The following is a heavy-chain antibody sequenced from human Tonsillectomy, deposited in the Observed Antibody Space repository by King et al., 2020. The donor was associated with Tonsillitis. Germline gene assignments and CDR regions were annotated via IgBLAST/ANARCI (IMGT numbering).Heavy chain of an antibody. Sequence: VQLQQWGAGLLKPSETLSLTCAVYGGSFSGYYWSWIRQPPGKGLEWIGEINHSGSTNYNPSLKSRVTISVDTSKNQFSLKLSSVTAADTAVYYCARCQGYCSGGSCYRRRWYFDYWGQGTLVTVSS. CDR2: INHSGST. J-gene: IGHJ4*02. CDR1: GGSFSGYY. V-gene: IGHV4-34*01. CDR3: ARCQGYCSGGSCYRRRWYFDY. D-gene: IGHD2-15*01.